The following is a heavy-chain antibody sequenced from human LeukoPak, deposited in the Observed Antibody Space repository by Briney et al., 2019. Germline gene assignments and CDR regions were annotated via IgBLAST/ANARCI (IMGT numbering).Heavy chain of an antibody. CDR3: ARGSLTHYDILTGYANAFDI. CDR2: MNPNSGNT. J-gene: IGHJ3*02. CDR1: GYTFTGYY. D-gene: IGHD3-9*01. Sequence: ASVKVSCKASGYTFTGYYMHWVRQAPGQGLEWMGWMNPNSGNTGYAQKFQGRVTMTRNTSISTAYMELSSLRSEDTAVYYCARGSLTHYDILTGYANAFDIWGQGTMVTVSS. V-gene: IGHV1-8*02.